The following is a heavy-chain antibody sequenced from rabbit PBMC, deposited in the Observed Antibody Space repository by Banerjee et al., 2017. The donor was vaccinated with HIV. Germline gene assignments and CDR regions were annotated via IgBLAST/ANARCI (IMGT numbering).Heavy chain of an antibody. CDR3: ARDLAGVSGWNFNL. CDR2: INTSSGNI. V-gene: IGHV1S40*01. CDR1: GFDFSSNA. Sequence: QSLEESGGGLFQPGGSLTLTCKASGFDFSSNAMCWVRQAPGKGLEWIACINTSSGNIVYASWAKGRFTISKASSTTVTLQMTSLTAADTATYFCARDLAGVSGWNFNLWGPGTLVTVS. D-gene: IGHD1-1*01. J-gene: IGHJ4*01.